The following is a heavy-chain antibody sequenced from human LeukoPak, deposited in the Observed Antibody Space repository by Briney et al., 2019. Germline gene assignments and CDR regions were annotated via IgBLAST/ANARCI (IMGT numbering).Heavy chain of an antibody. D-gene: IGHD6-13*01. CDR3: ARRGITAAGGLDP. CDR1: GGSIGSYY. Sequence: PSETLSLTCTVSGGSIGSYYWSWIRQPPGKGLEWIGYIYYSGSTNYNPSLKSRVTISVDTSKNQFSLILSSVTAADTAVYYCARRGITAAGGLDPWGQGTLVTVSS. J-gene: IGHJ5*02. CDR2: IYYSGST. V-gene: IGHV4-59*08.